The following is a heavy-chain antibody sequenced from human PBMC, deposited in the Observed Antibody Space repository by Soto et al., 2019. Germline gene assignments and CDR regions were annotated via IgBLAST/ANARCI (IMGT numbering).Heavy chain of an antibody. CDR2: ISSSSYI. D-gene: IGHD3-22*01. J-gene: IGHJ4*02. Sequence: PGGSLRLSCSTSGFTFHSYSLNCVRKASGKGLEWVSSISSSSYIYYADSVKGRFTISRDNAKNSLYLQMNSLRAEDTAVYYCARGPGPVYYYDSSGYHPPDYWGQGT. V-gene: IGHV3-21*01. CDR1: GFTFHSYS. CDR3: ARGPGPVYYYDSSGYHPPDY.